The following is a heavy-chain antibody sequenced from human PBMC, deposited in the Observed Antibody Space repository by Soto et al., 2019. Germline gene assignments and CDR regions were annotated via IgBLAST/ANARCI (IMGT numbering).Heavy chain of an antibody. Sequence: QVQPVQSGAEVKRPGASVKVSCKPSGYTFTAYYIHWLRQVPGQRLEWMGWINPNIGDTRYAQKFQGRVTMTRDTSLTTAYMELSSLKSDDTAVYYCARGPRHGGFDYWGQGTLVTVSS. V-gene: IGHV1-2*02. D-gene: IGHD4-17*01. J-gene: IGHJ4*02. CDR3: ARGPRHGGFDY. CDR2: INPNIGDT. CDR1: GYTFTAYY.